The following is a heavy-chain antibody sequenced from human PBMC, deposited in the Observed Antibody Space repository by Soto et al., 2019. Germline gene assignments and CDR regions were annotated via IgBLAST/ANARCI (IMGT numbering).Heavy chain of an antibody. D-gene: IGHD5-18*01. V-gene: IGHV4-34*09. J-gene: IGHJ6*02. CDR3: SRDRIRDTEGTARHYFGWDV. CDR1: GGRFSCHS. CDR2: IYYSGNT. Sequence: PSETLSLTCAVCGGRFSCHSWTWIRQSPRKCLEWILNIYYSGNTYYNPSLKSRLTVSVDTSKKQFSLNLISVTGSDTAVYYRSRDRIRDTEGTARHYFGWDVWGQGTRVTVSS.